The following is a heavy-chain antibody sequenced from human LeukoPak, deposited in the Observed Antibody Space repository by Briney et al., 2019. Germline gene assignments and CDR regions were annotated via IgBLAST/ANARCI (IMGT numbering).Heavy chain of an antibody. D-gene: IGHD1-14*01. CDR2: IKQDGSEK. V-gene: IGHV3-7*01. J-gene: IGHJ6*03. Sequence: GGSLRLSCAASGFTFSSNWMSWVRQAPGKGLEWVANIKQDGSEKYYVDSVKGRFTISRDNAKNSLYLQINSLRAEDTAVYYCARVYYRSYYMDVWGKGTTVTVSS. CDR3: ARVYYRSYYMDV. CDR1: GFTFSSNW.